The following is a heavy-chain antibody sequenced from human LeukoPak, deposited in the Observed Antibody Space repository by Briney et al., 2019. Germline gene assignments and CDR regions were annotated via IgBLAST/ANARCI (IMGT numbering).Heavy chain of an antibody. Sequence: GGSLRLSCAASGFTFSDFWMHWVRQAPGKGLEWVAVISYDGSNKYYADSVKGRFTISRDNSKNTLYLQMNSLRAEDTAVYYCAKDWGYASGTYCDYWGQGTLVTIFS. D-gene: IGHD3-10*01. CDR1: GFTFSDFW. J-gene: IGHJ4*02. V-gene: IGHV3-30*18. CDR3: AKDWGYASGTYCDY. CDR2: ISYDGSNK.